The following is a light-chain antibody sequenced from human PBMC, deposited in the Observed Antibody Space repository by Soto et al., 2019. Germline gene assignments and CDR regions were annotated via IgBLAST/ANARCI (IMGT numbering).Light chain of an antibody. Sequence: QSAMTQPASVSGSPGQSITISCTGTSSDVGGYNYVSWYQQHPGKAPNHIMYEVSNRPSGVSNRFSGSKSGNTASLTISGLQAEDEADYYCNSYTSKSTGVFGTGTKLTVL. CDR1: SSDVGGYNY. V-gene: IGLV2-14*01. CDR3: NSYTSKSTGV. CDR2: EVS. J-gene: IGLJ1*01.